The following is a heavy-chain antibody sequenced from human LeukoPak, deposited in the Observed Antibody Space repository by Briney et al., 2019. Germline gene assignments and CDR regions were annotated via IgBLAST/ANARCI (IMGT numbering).Heavy chain of an antibody. CDR2: INHSGST. D-gene: IGHD2-8*01. Sequence: SSETLSLTCAVYGGSFSGYYWSWIRQPPGKGLEWIGEINHSGSTNYNPSLKSRVTISVDTSKNQFSLKLSSVTAADTAVYYCARDEHCTNGVCYYYMDVWGKGTTVTVSS. CDR1: GGSFSGYY. J-gene: IGHJ6*03. CDR3: ARDEHCTNGVCYYYMDV. V-gene: IGHV4-34*01.